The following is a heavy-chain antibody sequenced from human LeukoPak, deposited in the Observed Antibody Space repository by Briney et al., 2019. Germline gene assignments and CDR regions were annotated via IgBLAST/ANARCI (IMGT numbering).Heavy chain of an antibody. CDR1: GFTFSSYS. V-gene: IGHV3-21*01. CDR3: ARDPDTVTTSYWYFDL. CDR2: ISSSSSYI. D-gene: IGHD4-17*01. Sequence: GGSLRLSCAASGFTFSSYSMNWARQAPGKGLEWVSSISSSSSYIYYADSVKGRFTISRDNAKNSLYLQMNSLRAEDTAVYYCARDPDTVTTSYWYFDLWGRGTLVTVSS. J-gene: IGHJ2*01.